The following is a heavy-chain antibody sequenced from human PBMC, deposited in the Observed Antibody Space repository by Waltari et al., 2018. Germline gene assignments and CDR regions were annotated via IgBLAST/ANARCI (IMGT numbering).Heavy chain of an antibody. CDR2: ISDSGGKT. CDR1: GFIFRTYG. D-gene: IGHD4-17*01. V-gene: IGHV3-23*01. CDR3: AKERLTVATESFDS. Sequence: EVQLLESGGGLVQPGGSLRLSCAASGFIFRTYGMNWVRQAQGKGLEWVEGISDSGGKTFYADSAKGRCTISRDNSQKTLYLQMNGLGVDDTAVYFCAKERLTVATESFDSWGQGTLVTVSS. J-gene: IGHJ4*02.